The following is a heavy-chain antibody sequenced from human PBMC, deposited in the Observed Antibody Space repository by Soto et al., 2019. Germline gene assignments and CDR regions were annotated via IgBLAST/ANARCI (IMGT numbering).Heavy chain of an antibody. CDR3: TTDRGYLVGAPLIFDY. CDR1: GFTFSNAW. J-gene: IGHJ4*02. CDR2: IKSKTDGGTT. Sequence: EVQLVESGGGLVKPGGSLRLSCAASGFTFSNAWMSWVRQAPGKGLEWVGRIKSKTDGGTTDYAAPVKGRFTISRDDSKNTLYLQMNSLKTEDTAVYYCTTDRGYLVGAPLIFDYWGQGTLVTVSS. V-gene: IGHV3-15*01. D-gene: IGHD1-26*01.